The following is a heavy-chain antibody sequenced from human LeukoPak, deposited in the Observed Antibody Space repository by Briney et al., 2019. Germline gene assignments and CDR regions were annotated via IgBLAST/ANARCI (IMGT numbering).Heavy chain of an antibody. D-gene: IGHD4-17*01. Sequence: GASVKVSCKASGGTFSSYAISWVRQAPGQGLEWMGGIIPIFGTANYAQKFQGRVTITADESTSTAYMELSSLRSEDTAVYYCARKNGDSYGYWYFDLWAVAPWSLSPQ. V-gene: IGHV1-69*01. CDR1: GGTFSSYA. CDR2: IIPIFGTA. CDR3: ARKNGDSYGYWYFDL. J-gene: IGHJ2*01.